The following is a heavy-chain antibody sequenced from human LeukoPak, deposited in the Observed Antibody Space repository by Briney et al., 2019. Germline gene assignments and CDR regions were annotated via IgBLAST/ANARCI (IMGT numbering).Heavy chain of an antibody. CDR2: IWYDGSNK. CDR1: GFTFSTYG. D-gene: IGHD6-19*01. J-gene: IGHJ4*02. Sequence: PGRSLRLSCAASGFTFSTYGMHWVRQAPGKGLEWVAVIWYDGSNKYYADSVKGRFTISRDNSKNTLYLQMNSLRAEDTAVYYCATNSIAVAGRVDYWGQGTLVTVSS. CDR3: ATNSIAVAGRVDY. V-gene: IGHV3-33*01.